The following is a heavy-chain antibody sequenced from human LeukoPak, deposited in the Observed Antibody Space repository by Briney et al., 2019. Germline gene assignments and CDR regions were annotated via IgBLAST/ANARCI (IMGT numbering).Heavy chain of an antibody. J-gene: IGHJ6*02. V-gene: IGHV4-59*11. CDR3: ATQGYNNQTMDV. D-gene: IGHD5-24*01. CDR2: IYYIGST. Sequence: KSSETLSLTCTVSGVSISSHYWSRIRQPPGKGLEWIGYIYYIGSTSYNPSLKSRVTISVDTSKNQFSLKLTSVTAADTAVYYCATQGYNNQTMDVWGQGTTVTVSS. CDR1: GVSISSHY.